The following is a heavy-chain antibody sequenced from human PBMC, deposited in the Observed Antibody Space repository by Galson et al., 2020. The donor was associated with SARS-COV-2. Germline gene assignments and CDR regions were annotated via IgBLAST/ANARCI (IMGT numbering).Heavy chain of an antibody. CDR2: IYYSGST. V-gene: IGHV4-39*01. CDR3: ARSSLMVYALVCSSGCQWDY. J-gene: IGHJ4*02. Sequence: SETLSLTCTVSGGSISSSSYYWGWIRQPPGKGLEWIGSIYYSGSTYYNPSLKSRVTISVDTSKNQFSLKLSSVTAADTAVYYCARSSLMVYALVCSSGCQWDYWGQGTLVTVSS. D-gene: IGHD2-8*01. CDR1: GGSISSSSYY.